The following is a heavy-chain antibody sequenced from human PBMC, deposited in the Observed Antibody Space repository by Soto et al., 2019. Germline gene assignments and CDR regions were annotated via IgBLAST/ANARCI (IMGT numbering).Heavy chain of an antibody. V-gene: IGHV1-24*01. Sequence: ASVKVSCKVSGYTLTELSMHWVRQAPGKGLEWMGGFDPEDGETIYAQKFQGRVTMTEDTSTDTAYMELSSLRSVDTATYYCVHSRCGGDCLQSYSSHYYYGMDIWGQGTTVTVSS. CDR1: GYTLTELS. CDR2: FDPEDGET. J-gene: IGHJ6*02. D-gene: IGHD2-21*02. CDR3: VHSRCGGDCLQSYSSHYYYGMDI.